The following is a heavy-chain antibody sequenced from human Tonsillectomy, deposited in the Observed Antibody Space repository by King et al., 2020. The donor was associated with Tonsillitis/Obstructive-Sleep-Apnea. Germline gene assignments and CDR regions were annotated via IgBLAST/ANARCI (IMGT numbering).Heavy chain of an antibody. Sequence: VQLVESGGGLVQPGGSLRLSCAVSGFTFSDYAMSWVRQAPGKGLEWVSGASNSGGTTHYADAVKGRFTISRDNSKNTLYLQLDSLRAEDTAVYYCAKAEGGIAVAGGFDSWGQGTLVTVS. J-gene: IGHJ4*02. CDR3: AKAEGGIAVAGGFDS. V-gene: IGHV3-23*04. D-gene: IGHD6-19*01. CDR1: GFTFSDYA. CDR2: ASNSGGTT.